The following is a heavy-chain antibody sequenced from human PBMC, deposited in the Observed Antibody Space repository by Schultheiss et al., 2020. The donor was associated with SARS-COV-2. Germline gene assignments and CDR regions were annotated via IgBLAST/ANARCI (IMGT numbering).Heavy chain of an antibody. CDR2: IYYTGST. CDR3: ARGATGAPYYYDSSGYYFDY. V-gene: IGHV4-59*08. CDR1: GGSISSDY. D-gene: IGHD3-22*01. Sequence: SETLSLTCNVSGGSISSDYWSWIRQPPGKGLEWIGFIYYTGSTTYNPSLKSRVTISVDTSKNQFSLKLSSVTAADTAVYYCARGATGAPYYYDSSGYYFDYWGQGTLVTVSS. J-gene: IGHJ4*02.